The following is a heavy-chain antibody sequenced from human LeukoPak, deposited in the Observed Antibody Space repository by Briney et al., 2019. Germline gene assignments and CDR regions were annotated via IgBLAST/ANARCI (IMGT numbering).Heavy chain of an antibody. CDR1: GYALTGYY. CDR2: INPNSGGT. J-gene: IGHJ4*02. D-gene: IGHD6-19*01. Sequence: GASVKVSRKASGYALTGYYMHWVRRAPGQGLEWMGWINPNSGGTNYAQKFQGRVTMTRDTSISTAYMELSRLRSDDTAVYYCARVYSSGWYYFDYWGQGTLVTVSS. V-gene: IGHV1-2*02. CDR3: ARVYSSGWYYFDY.